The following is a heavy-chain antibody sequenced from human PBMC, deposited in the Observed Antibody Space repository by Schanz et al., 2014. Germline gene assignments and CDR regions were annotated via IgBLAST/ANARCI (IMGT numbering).Heavy chain of an antibody. CDR2: IRSSSSHI. J-gene: IGHJ5*02. CDR1: GFTFSSYS. V-gene: IGHV3-21*01. CDR3: AIAPPLVRGIAGWFGP. Sequence: EVQLVESGGGLVQPGGSLRLSCAASGFTFSSYSMNWVRQAPGKGLEWVSSIRSSSSHIYYADSVKGRFTISRDNAKNSLYLQMNTLRAEDTAVYYCAIAPPLVRGIAGWFGPWGQGSLVTVSS. D-gene: IGHD3-10*01.